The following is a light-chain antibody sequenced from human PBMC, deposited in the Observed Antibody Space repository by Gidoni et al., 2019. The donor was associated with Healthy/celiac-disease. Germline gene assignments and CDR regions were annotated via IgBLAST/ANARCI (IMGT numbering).Light chain of an antibody. J-gene: IGKJ1*01. V-gene: IGKV3-20*01. CDR1: HSVSSSY. CDR3: QQYGSSPRT. CDR2: GAS. Sequence: EIVLTQSPGTLSLSPGERATLSCRASHSVSSSYLAWYQQKPGQAPRLLIDGASSRATGIPDRFSGSGSGTDFTLTISRLEPEDFAVYYCQQYGSSPRTFGQGTKVEIK.